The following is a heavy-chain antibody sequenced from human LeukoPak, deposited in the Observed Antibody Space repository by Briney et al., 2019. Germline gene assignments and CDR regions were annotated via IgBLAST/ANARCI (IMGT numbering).Heavy chain of an antibody. Sequence: SQTPSPTLAISGGSGSSNSAALKWIRQSPSRSLEWLGRTYYRSKWYNDCAVSVKSRITINPDTSRNQFSLQLNSVTPEDTAVYYCAKEGAGFTRWGQGTLVTVSS. CDR1: GGSGSSNSAA. CDR2: TYYRSKWYN. CDR3: AKEGAGFTR. D-gene: IGHD6-19*01. J-gene: IGHJ4*02. V-gene: IGHV6-1*01.